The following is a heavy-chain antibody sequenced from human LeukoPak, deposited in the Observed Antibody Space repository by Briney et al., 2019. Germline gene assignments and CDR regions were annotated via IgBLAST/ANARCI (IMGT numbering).Heavy chain of an antibody. Sequence: GESLKISCKGSGSRFSKYWVGWVRQLPGKGLEWMGIINPRDSDTFYSPSFEGQVTISADTSISTVYLEWSSLEASATAMYYCARVQDGYSYDAFDIWGQGTVVTVSS. D-gene: IGHD5-24*01. J-gene: IGHJ3*02. V-gene: IGHV5-51*01. CDR2: INPRDSDT. CDR3: ARVQDGYSYDAFDI. CDR1: GSRFSKYW.